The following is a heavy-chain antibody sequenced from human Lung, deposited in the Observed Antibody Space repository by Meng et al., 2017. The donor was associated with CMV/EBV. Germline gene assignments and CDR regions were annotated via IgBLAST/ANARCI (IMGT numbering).Heavy chain of an antibody. CDR1: GYTFTGYN. CDR3: ARLFHTSLGTNYYYGMDV. J-gene: IGHJ6*02. CDR2: INPNTGDT. V-gene: IGHV1-2*02. D-gene: IGHD3/OR15-3a*01. Sequence: KISCKASGYTFTGYNIHWVRQAPGQGLEWMGWINPNTGDTNYAQKFQGRVTLTGDTSISTAYMELSRLKSDDTAVFFCARLFHTSLGTNYYYGMDVWGQGTTVTVSS.